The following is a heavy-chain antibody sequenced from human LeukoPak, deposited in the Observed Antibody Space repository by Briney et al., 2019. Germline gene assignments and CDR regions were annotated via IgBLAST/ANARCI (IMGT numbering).Heavy chain of an antibody. Sequence: SVKISCKASGGTFSSYAISWVRQAPGQGLEWMGGIIPIFGTANYAQKFQGRVTITADESTSTAYMELSSLRSEDTAVYYCARSSTYCGGDCYSAKYYFDYWGQGTLVTVSS. CDR2: IIPIFGTA. V-gene: IGHV1-69*13. CDR1: GGTFSSYA. J-gene: IGHJ4*02. D-gene: IGHD2-21*02. CDR3: ARSSTYCGGDCYSAKYYFDY.